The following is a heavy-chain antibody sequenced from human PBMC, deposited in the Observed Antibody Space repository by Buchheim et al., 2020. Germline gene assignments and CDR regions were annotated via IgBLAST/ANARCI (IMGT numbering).Heavy chain of an antibody. V-gene: IGHV4-59*01. J-gene: IGHJ4*02. D-gene: IGHD3-10*01. Sequence: QVQLQESGPGLVKPSETLSLTCTVSGGSISSYYWSWFRQPPGKGLEWFGYIYYSGSTHYNPSLKSPVTISVDTSTNQYSLKLSSVTAADTAVYYCAREVGGGVIVHWGQGTL. CDR3: AREVGGGVIVH. CDR1: GGSISSYY. CDR2: IYYSGST.